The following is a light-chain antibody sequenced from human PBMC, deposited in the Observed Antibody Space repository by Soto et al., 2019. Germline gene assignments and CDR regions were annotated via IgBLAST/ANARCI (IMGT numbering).Light chain of an antibody. CDR1: QSVSRSY. J-gene: IGKJ1*01. CDR2: GAS. Sequence: EIVLTQSPGTLFLSPGERATLSCGASQSVSRSYLAWYQQKHGQXPRLLIYGASSRATGIPDRFSGSGSGTDLTITISRLEPEDCAVDYCQQYGSSPWTFGQGTKVDIK. V-gene: IGKV3-20*01. CDR3: QQYGSSPWT.